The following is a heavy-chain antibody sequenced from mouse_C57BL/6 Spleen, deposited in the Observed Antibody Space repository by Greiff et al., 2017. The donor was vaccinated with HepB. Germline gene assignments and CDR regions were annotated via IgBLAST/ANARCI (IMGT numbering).Heavy chain of an antibody. J-gene: IGHJ3*01. CDR2: ISGGGGNT. Sequence: EVKLVESGGGLVKPGGSLKLSCAASGFTFSSYTMSWVRQTPEKRLEWVATISGGGGNTYYPDSVKGRFTISRDNAKNTLYLQMSSLRSEDTALYYCARLIYYYGSSPYWGQGTLVTVSA. V-gene: IGHV5-9*01. CDR3: ARLIYYYGSSPY. CDR1: GFTFSSYT. D-gene: IGHD1-1*01.